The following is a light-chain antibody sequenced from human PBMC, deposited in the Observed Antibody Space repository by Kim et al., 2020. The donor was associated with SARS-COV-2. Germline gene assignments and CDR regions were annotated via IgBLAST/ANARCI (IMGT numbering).Light chain of an antibody. J-gene: IGLJ3*02. Sequence: APGNTARITCGGNNIGSKSVHWYQQQPGQARVLVSYYDSDRPSGIPERFSGSNSGNTATLTISRVEAGDEADYYCQVWDSSSDHWVFGGGTQLTVL. CDR3: QVWDSSSDHWV. CDR2: YDS. CDR1: NIGSKS. V-gene: IGLV3-21*04.